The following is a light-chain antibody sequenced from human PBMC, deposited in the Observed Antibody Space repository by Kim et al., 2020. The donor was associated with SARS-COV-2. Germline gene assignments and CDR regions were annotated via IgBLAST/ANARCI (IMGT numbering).Light chain of an antibody. CDR3: QQSSTTPLT. CDR2: AAS. CDR1: QSIRSY. Sequence: DIQMTQSPSSLSASVGDRVTITCRASQSIRSYLNWYQQKPGKAPKLLIYAASSLQSGVPSRFSGGGSGTDFTLTISSLEPEDFATYYCQQSSTTPLTFGGGTKVDIK. V-gene: IGKV1-39*01. J-gene: IGKJ4*01.